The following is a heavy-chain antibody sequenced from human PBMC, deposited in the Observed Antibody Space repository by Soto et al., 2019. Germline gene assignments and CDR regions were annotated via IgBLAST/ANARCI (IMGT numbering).Heavy chain of an antibody. Sequence: SVKVSCKASGYTFTSYYMHWVRQAPGQGLEWMGIINPSGGSTSYAQKFQGRVTMTRDMSTSTVYMELSSLRSEDTAVYYCAREDRGYCSSISCHFGLPEYRGQANQVT. J-gene: IGHJ4*02. D-gene: IGHD2-2*01. CDR2: INPSGGST. V-gene: IGHV1-46*01. CDR3: AREDRGYCSSISCHFGLPEY. CDR1: GYTFTSYY.